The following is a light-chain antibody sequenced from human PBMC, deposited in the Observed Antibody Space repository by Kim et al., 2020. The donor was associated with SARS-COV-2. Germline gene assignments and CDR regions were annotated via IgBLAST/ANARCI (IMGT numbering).Light chain of an antibody. Sequence: SPGERPPLSCRASQSVSSILAWDQQKPGQAPRLLIYGASTRATGIPARFSGSGSGTEFTLTISSLQSEDFAVYYWQQYNNWPPLTFGGGTKVDIK. CDR2: GAS. CDR1: QSVSSI. V-gene: IGKV3-15*01. J-gene: IGKJ4*01. CDR3: QQYNNWPPLT.